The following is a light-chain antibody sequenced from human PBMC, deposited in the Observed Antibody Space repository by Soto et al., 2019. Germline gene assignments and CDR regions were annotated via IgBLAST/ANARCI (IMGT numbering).Light chain of an antibody. J-gene: IGKJ1*01. V-gene: IGKV3-15*01. CDR3: QQYNNWPQT. CDR2: GAS. CDR1: QSVATN. Sequence: EAGLTQSAATLSVSPGERATLSWWASQSVATNLAWYQQRHGQAPRLLIYGASKRAIGLPARFSGSGYGTEFNLTITSLQSEDFAVYYCQQYNNWPQTFGQGTKVDIK.